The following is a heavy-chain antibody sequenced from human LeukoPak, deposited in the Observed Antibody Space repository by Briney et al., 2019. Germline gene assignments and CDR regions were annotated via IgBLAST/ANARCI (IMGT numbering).Heavy chain of an antibody. CDR3: ARDQRYSSGWYSDY. CDR2: INGGSGRT. CDR1: GYTFNSYD. V-gene: IGHV1-2*02. Sequence: GASVKVSCKASGYTFNSYDIHWVRQAPGQRPEWMGGINGGSGRTKYLQKFQGRVTMTRDTSISTAYMELSRLRSDDTAVYYCARDQRYSSGWYSDYWGQGTLVTVSS. D-gene: IGHD6-19*01. J-gene: IGHJ4*02.